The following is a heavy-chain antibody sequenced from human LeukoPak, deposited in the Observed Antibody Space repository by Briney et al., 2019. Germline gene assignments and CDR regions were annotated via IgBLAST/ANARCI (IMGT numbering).Heavy chain of an antibody. D-gene: IGHD3-22*01. J-gene: IGHJ4*02. CDR1: GGSISSSSYY. Sequence: PSETLSLTCTVSGGSISSSSYYWGWIRQPPGKGLEWIGSIYYSGSTYYNPSLKSRVTISVDTSKNQFSLKLSSVTAAYTAVYYCARVGRRGYYDSSGYRWVFDYRGQGTLVTVSS. V-gene: IGHV4-39*07. CDR3: ARVGRRGYYDSSGYRWVFDY. CDR2: IYYSGST.